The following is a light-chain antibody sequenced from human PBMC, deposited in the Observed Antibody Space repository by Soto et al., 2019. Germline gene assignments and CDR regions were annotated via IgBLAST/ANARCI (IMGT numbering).Light chain of an antibody. V-gene: IGKV1-39*01. CDR3: QQTSSTPT. CDR2: AAA. CDR1: QSIRSY. J-gene: IGKJ4*01. Sequence: DIQLTQSPSSLSASVGDRVTITCRASQSIRSYLNWYQQKPGKAPKLLIYAAASLQTGVSSRFSGNGSGTDFTLTISNLQPEDFATYYCQQTSSTPTFGGGTKVEVK.